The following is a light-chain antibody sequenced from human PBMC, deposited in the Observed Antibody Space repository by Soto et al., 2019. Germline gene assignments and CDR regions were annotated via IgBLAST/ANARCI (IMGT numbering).Light chain of an antibody. CDR2: GAS. CDR3: LQRRNWLT. Sequence: EIVFTQSPGTLSLSPGARATLSCWASQNVLSNYLAWYQQKPGQAPRLLIYGASTRATGIPARFIGGGSGTEFTLTLSSLEPEDFAVDDCLQRRNWLTFGGGTKVDI. CDR1: QNVLSNY. V-gene: IGKV3-11*01. J-gene: IGKJ4*01.